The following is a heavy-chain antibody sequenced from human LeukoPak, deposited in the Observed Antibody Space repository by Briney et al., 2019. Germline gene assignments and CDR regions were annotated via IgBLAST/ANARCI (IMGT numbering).Heavy chain of an antibody. V-gene: IGHV1-24*01. CDR2: FDPEDGET. Sequence: GASVKVSCKVSGYTLTELSMHWVRQAPGKGLEWMGGFDPEDGETIYAQKFQGRVTMTEDTSTDTAYMELSSLRSEDTAVYYCAAVLLWFGEGDAFDIWGQGTMVTVSS. CDR3: AAVLLWFGEGDAFDI. D-gene: IGHD3-10*01. CDR1: GYTLTELS. J-gene: IGHJ3*02.